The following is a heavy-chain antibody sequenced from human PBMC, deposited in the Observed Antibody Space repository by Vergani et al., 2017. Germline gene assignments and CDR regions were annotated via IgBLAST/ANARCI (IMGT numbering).Heavy chain of an antibody. CDR2: INSDGSST. CDR3: ARPQGEEDYDSSGYDY. CDR1: GFTFSSYW. Sequence: EVQLVESGGGFVQPGGSLRLSCAASGFTFSSYWMHWVRQAPGKGLVWVSRINSDGSSTSYADSVKGRFTISRDNAKNTLYLQMNSLRAEDTAVYYCARPQGEEDYDSSGYDYWGQGTLVTVSS. J-gene: IGHJ4*02. V-gene: IGHV3-74*01. D-gene: IGHD3-22*01.